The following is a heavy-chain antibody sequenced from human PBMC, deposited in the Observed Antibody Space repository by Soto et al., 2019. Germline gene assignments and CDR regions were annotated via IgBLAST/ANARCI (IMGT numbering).Heavy chain of an antibody. V-gene: IGHV5-51*01. CDR2: IYPGDSDT. CDR3: ARREGSSANYYYYGMDV. J-gene: IGHJ6*02. CDR1: GYSFTSYW. Sequence: PGKSLKISCKGSGYSFTSYWIGWVRQMPGKGLEWMGIIYPGDSDTRYSPSFQGQVTISADKSISTAYLQWSSLKASDTAMYYCARREGSSANYYYYGMDVWGQGTTVTVSS. D-gene: IGHD6-6*01.